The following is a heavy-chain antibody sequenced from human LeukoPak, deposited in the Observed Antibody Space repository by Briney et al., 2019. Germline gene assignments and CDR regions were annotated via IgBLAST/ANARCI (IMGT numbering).Heavy chain of an antibody. J-gene: IGHJ5*02. CDR2: ISSSSNSI. CDR3: ARDLAAVAGTLNWFDP. D-gene: IGHD6-19*01. V-gene: IGHV3-48*01. Sequence: GGSLRLSCAASGFTFSSYAMNWVRQAPGKGLEWVTYISSSSNSIYYADSVQGRFTVSRDNAKNSLYLQMNSLRAEDTAVYYCARDLAAVAGTLNWFDPWGQGTLVTVSS. CDR1: GFTFSSYA.